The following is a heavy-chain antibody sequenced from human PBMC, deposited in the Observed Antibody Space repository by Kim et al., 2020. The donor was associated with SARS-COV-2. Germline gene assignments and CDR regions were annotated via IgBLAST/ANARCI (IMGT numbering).Heavy chain of an antibody. V-gene: IGHV3-21*01. CDR2: ISSSSSYI. Sequence: GGSLRLSCAASGFTFSNYNMNWVRQAPGKGLEWVSSISSSSSYIYYADSLKGRFTISRDNAKNSLYLQMNSLRAEDTAVYYCARASFGYCSGGRYYVAAPPDYWGQGTLVTVSS. J-gene: IGHJ4*02. D-gene: IGHD2-15*01. CDR1: GFTFSNYN. CDR3: ARASFGYCSGGRYYVAAPPDY.